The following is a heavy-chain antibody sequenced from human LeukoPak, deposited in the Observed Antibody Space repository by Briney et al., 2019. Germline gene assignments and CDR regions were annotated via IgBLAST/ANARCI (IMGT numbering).Heavy chain of an antibody. CDR2: INQTGNEK. J-gene: IGHJ4*01. D-gene: IGHD5-24*01. V-gene: IGHV3-7*01. Sequence: GGSLRLSCVASGFTFSNYWMSWVRQAPGKGLEWVANINQTGNEKYYVDSVRGRFTISRDNAKNSLYLQMTILEAEDTAVYYRARDIDGPSNWGQGVLVAVSS. CDR1: GFTFSNYW. CDR3: ARDIDGPSN.